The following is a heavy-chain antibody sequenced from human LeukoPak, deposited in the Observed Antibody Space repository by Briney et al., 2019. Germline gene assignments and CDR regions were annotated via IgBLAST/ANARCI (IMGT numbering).Heavy chain of an antibody. CDR1: GYTFTSYG. CDR3: ARLTGIAARPGWFDP. D-gene: IGHD6-6*01. J-gene: IGHJ5*02. CDR2: ISAYNGNT. Sequence: ASVKVSCKASGYTFTSYGISWVRQAPGQGLEWVGWISAYNGNTNYAQKLQGRVTMTTDTFTSTAYMELRSLRSDDTAVYYCARLTGIAARPGWFDPWGQGTLVTVSS. V-gene: IGHV1-18*01.